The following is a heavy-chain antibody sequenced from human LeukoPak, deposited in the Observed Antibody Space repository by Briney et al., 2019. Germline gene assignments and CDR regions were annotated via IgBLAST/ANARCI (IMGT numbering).Heavy chain of an antibody. Sequence: PGGSLRLSCAASGFTFTGYWMTWVRQAPGQGLEWVAIIKQDGSEKYYVDSVKGRFTISRNNTKNSLYLQMNSLRAEDTAVYFCAGGGGWVFDLWGQGTLVTVSS. D-gene: IGHD6-19*01. CDR2: IKQDGSEK. CDR1: GFTFTGYW. CDR3: AGGGGWVFDL. J-gene: IGHJ4*02. V-gene: IGHV3-7*01.